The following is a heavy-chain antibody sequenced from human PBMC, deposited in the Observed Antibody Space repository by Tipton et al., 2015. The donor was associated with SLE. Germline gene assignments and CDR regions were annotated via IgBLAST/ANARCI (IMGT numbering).Heavy chain of an antibody. D-gene: IGHD2-8*01. V-gene: IGHV4-61*01. CDR3: ARDTVYRRYFDL. J-gene: IGHJ2*01. CDR2: IYYTGNT. CDR1: GGSISSGTYY. Sequence: TLSLTCTVSGGSISSGTYYWSWIRQPAGKGLEWIGYIYYTGNTNYNPSLKSRATISVDTSSNQFSLKLTSVTAADTAVYYCARDTVYRRYFDLWGRGTMVTVSS.